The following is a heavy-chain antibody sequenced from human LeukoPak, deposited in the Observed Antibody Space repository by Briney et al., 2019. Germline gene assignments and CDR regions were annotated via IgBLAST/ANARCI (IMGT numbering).Heavy chain of an antibody. Sequence: SETLSLTCAVYGGSFSGYYWSWIRQPPGRGLEWIGEINHSGSTNYNPSLKSRVTISVDTSKSQFSLKLSSVTAADTAVYYCARGYCSGGSCYSDAFDIWGQGTMVTVSS. CDR1: GGSFSGYY. V-gene: IGHV4-34*01. CDR2: INHSGST. D-gene: IGHD2-15*01. CDR3: ARGYCSGGSCYSDAFDI. J-gene: IGHJ3*02.